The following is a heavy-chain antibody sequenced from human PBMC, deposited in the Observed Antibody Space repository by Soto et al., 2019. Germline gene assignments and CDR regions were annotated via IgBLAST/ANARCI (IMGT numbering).Heavy chain of an antibody. CDR3: ARGVHSGYAGIFDL. V-gene: IGHV4-34*01. Sequence: SETLSLTCAVYGGSFSGYYWTWIRQSPGKGLEWIGEINQSGRTNNNPSLKSRVTISVDTSKNQFSLKLSSVTAADTAVYYCARGVHSGYAGIFDLWGRGILVTVSS. CDR2: INQSGRT. J-gene: IGHJ4*02. D-gene: IGHD5-12*01. CDR1: GGSFSGYY.